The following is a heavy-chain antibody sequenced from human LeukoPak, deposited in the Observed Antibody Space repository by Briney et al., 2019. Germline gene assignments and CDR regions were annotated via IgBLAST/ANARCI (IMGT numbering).Heavy chain of an antibody. J-gene: IGHJ6*03. CDR1: GYTFTSYA. CDR3: ARSPAYCSGGSCYSISLPHPRHYYYMDV. D-gene: IGHD2-15*01. CDR2: INTNTGNP. Sequence: ASVKVSCKASGYTFTSYAMNWVRQAPGQGLEWMGWINTNTGNPTYAQGFTGRFVFSLDTSVSTAYLQISSLKAEDTAVYYCARSPAYCSGGSCYSISLPHPRHYYYMDVWGKGTTVTVSS. V-gene: IGHV7-4-1*02.